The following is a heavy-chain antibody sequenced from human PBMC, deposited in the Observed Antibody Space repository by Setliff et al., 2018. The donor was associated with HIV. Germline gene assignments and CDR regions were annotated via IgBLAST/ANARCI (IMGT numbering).Heavy chain of an antibody. J-gene: IGHJ5*02. V-gene: IGHV4-61*02. Sequence: PSETLSLTCTVSGGSISSGSYYWSWIRQPAGKGLEWIGRIYTSGSTNYNPSLKSRVTISVDTSKHQFSLKLSSVTAADTAVYSCARHHRDPNFDPWGQGTLVTVSS. CDR1: GGSISSGSYY. CDR3: ARHHRDPNFDP. D-gene: IGHD2-8*01. CDR2: IYTSGST.